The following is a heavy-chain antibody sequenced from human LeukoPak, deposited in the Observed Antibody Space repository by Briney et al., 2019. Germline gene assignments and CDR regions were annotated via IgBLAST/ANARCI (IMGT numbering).Heavy chain of an antibody. J-gene: IGHJ6*03. CDR2: VKRKTDGGTI. V-gene: IGHV3-15*01. D-gene: IGHD1-20*01. CDR3: ATGPLTGKNYYNYYYMDD. Sequence: PGGSLRLSCAASGFTFSNVWMSWVRQAPGKGLEWVGRVKRKTDGGTIDYAAPVKGRFTISRDDAENTLYLEMKSLKTEDTAVYYCATGPLTGKNYYNYYYMDDWGKGTTVTVSS. CDR1: GFTFSNVW.